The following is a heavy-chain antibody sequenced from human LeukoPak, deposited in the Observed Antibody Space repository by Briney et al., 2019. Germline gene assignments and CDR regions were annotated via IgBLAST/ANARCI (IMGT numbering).Heavy chain of an antibody. V-gene: IGHV1-8*01. CDR1: GYTFIRYD. Sequence: ASVKVSCKTSGYTFIRYDINWVRQATGQGLEWMGWMNPNTGNSFFAQKFQGRVTMTRDTSISTAYMELTSLTSEDTAVYYCARGQVGYCGTGSCYFDPWGQGTLVTVSS. CDR2: MNPNTGNS. CDR3: ARGQVGYCGTGSCYFDP. D-gene: IGHD2-15*01. J-gene: IGHJ5*02.